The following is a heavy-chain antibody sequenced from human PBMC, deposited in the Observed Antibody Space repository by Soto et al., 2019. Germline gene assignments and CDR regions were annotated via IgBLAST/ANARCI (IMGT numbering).Heavy chain of an antibody. Sequence: QVQLVESGGGVVQPGRSLRLSCAASGFTFSSYGMHWVRQAPGKGLEWVAVISYDGSNKYYADSVKGRFTISRDNSKNTLYLQMNILRAEDTAVYYCAKPSHDYSNYGFDYWGQGTLVTVSS. D-gene: IGHD4-4*01. J-gene: IGHJ4*02. CDR1: GFTFSSYG. V-gene: IGHV3-30*18. CDR2: ISYDGSNK. CDR3: AKPSHDYSNYGFDY.